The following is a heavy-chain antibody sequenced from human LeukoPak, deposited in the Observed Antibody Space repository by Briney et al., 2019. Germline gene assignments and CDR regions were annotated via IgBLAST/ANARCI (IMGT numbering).Heavy chain of an antibody. V-gene: IGHV1-69*13. D-gene: IGHD2-15*01. CDR1: GGTFSSYA. CDR2: IIPIFGTA. Sequence: SVKVSCKASGGTFSSYAISWVRQAPGQGLEWMGGIIPIFGTANYAQKFQGRVTITADESTSTAYMELSSLRSEDTAVYYCARRLDSFDAFDIWGQGTMVTVSS. J-gene: IGHJ3*02. CDR3: ARRLDSFDAFDI.